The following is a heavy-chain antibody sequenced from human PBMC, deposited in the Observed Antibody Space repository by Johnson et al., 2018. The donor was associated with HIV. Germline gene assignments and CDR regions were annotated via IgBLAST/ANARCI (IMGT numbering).Heavy chain of an antibody. CDR1: GFTFSSYA. J-gene: IGHJ3*02. Sequence: QVQLVESGVGVVQPGRSLRLSCAVSGFTFSSYAMHWVRQAPGKGLEWVAFITKDGMNEYYADSVKGRFTISRDNSKNTLYLEMNSLRAEDTAVYYCAKGSGSGWLRDAFDIWGQGTMVTVSS. D-gene: IGHD6-19*01. CDR3: AKGSGSGWLRDAFDI. V-gene: IGHV3-30*04. CDR2: ITKDGMNE.